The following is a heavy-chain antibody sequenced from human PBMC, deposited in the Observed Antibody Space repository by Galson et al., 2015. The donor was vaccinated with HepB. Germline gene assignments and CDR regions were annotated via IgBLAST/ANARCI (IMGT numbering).Heavy chain of an antibody. Sequence: SLRLSCAAAGFTFNTFAMHWVRQPQGKGLEWVAVISYDGTNKYYADSVKGRFTVSRDNSKNTLYLQMNSLTTDDTGVYYCVRGAGVLVDWGQGALLTVSS. CDR3: VRGAGVLVD. CDR1: GFTFNTFA. V-gene: IGHV3-30-3*01. CDR2: ISYDGTNK. J-gene: IGHJ4*02. D-gene: IGHD3-10*01.